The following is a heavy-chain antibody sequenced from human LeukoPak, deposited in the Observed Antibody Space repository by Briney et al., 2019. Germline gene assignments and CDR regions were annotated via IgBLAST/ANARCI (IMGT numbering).Heavy chain of an antibody. V-gene: IGHV5-51*01. CDR1: GYSFTSYW. Sequence: GESLKISCKGSGYSFTSYWIGWVRQMPGKGLEWMGIIYPGDSDTRYSPSFQGQVTISADKSISTAYLQWSSLKASDTAMYYCARQAFPPRVLQDDGMDVWGQGTTVTVSS. CDR3: ARQAFPPRVLQDDGMDV. J-gene: IGHJ6*02. D-gene: IGHD2/OR15-2a*01. CDR2: IYPGDSDT.